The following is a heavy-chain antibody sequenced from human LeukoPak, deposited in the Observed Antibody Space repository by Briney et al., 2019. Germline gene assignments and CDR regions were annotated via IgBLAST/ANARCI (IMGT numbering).Heavy chain of an antibody. J-gene: IGHJ4*02. Sequence: APVKVSCKVSGYTLTELSMHWVRQAPGKGLEWMGGFDPEDGETIYAQKFQGRVTMTEDTSTDTAYMELSSLRSEDTAVYYCVTGVVGYSSGYFDYWGQGTLVTVSS. D-gene: IGHD6-19*01. CDR3: VTGVVGYSSGYFDY. CDR1: GYTLTELS. V-gene: IGHV1-24*01. CDR2: FDPEDGET.